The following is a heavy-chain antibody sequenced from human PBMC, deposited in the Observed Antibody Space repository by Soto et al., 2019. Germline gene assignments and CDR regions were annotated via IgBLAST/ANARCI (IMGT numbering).Heavy chain of an antibody. CDR3: ARVVTSGPYIFTDC. J-gene: IGHJ4*02. D-gene: IGHD3-3*02. V-gene: IGHV2-70*11. Sequence: SGPTLVNPTQTLTLTCTFSGFSLSTRGMCVNWIRQSPGKALEWLARIDWDDDKYYSTSLKTRLTISKDTSKNQVVLTLTNVDPVDTGTYYCARVVTSGPYIFTDCWGQGTLVTVSS. CDR1: GFSLSTRGMC. CDR2: IDWDDDK.